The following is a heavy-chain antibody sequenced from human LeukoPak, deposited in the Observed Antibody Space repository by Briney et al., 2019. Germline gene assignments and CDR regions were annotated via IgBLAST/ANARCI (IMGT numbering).Heavy chain of an antibody. V-gene: IGHV1-8*01. J-gene: IGHJ6*03. CDR1: GYTFTSYD. CDR2: MNPNSGNT. CDR3: ARVNYDVWSGYSFYHYYMDV. Sequence: ASVKVSCKASGYTFTSYDINWVRQATGQGLEWMGWMNPNSGNTGYAQKFQGRVTMTRNTSISTAYMELSSLRSEDTAVYYCARVNYDVWSGYSFYHYYMDVWGRGTTVTVSS. D-gene: IGHD3-3*01.